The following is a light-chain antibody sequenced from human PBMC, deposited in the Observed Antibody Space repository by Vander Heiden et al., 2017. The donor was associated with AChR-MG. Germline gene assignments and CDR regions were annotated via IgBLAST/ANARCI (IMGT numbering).Light chain of an antibody. CDR1: NSDLGSS. Sequence: SALTQPASVSGFPGQSITISCTGANSDLGSSVSWYQQHTDKAPKLMIFDFTERPSGISNRFSGSISGNTASLTISGLQTEDEADYYCCSYTSASTYVFGTGTKVTVL. V-gene: IGLV2-14*03. CDR3: CSYTSASTYV. J-gene: IGLJ1*01. CDR2: DFT.